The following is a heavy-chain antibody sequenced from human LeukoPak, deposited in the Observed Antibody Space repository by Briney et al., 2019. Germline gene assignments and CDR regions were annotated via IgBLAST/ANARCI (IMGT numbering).Heavy chain of an antibody. CDR1: GGSISSYY. CDR2: IYYSGTT. CDR3: ARRGIAAAGYDY. Sequence: SETLSLTCTVSGGSISSYYWRWLRQPPGKGLEWIGYIYYSGTTNYNPSLKSRVTILVDTSKNQFSLNLSSVTAADTAVYYCARRGIAAAGYDYWGQGTLVTVSS. D-gene: IGHD6-13*01. J-gene: IGHJ4*02. V-gene: IGHV4-59*08.